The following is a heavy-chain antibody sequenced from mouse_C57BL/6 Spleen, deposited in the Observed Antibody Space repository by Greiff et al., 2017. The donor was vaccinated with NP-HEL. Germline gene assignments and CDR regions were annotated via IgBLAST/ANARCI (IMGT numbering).Heavy chain of an antibody. J-gene: IGHJ2*01. CDR3: ARPPFDY. CDR2: IYPGDGDT. V-gene: IGHV1-80*01. CDR1: FYSFIIYL. Sequence: QLQQSGAELVTPFSSFPLSFTSSFYSFIIYLINFLNHRPGKGLEWIGQIYPGDGDTNYNGKFKGKATLTADKSSSTAYMQLSSLTSEDSAVYFCARPPFDYWGQGTTLTVSS.